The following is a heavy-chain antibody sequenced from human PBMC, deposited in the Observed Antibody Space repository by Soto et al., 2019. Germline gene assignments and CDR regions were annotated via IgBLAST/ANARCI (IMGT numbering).Heavy chain of an antibody. Sequence: VKVSCKASGYTFTSYYMHWVRQAPGQGLEWMGIINPSGGSTSYAQKFQGRVTMTRDTSTSTVYVELSSLRSEDTAVYYCARVSDGYCSGGSCYPTRLYYYYGMDVWGQGTTVTVSS. V-gene: IGHV1-46*01. D-gene: IGHD2-15*01. J-gene: IGHJ6*02. CDR1: GYTFTSYY. CDR3: ARVSDGYCSGGSCYPTRLYYYYGMDV. CDR2: INPSGGST.